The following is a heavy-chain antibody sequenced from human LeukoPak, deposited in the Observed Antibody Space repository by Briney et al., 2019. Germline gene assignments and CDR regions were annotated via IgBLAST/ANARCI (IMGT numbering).Heavy chain of an antibody. CDR3: ARTCPLLYCSSSFFDP. D-gene: IGHD2-2*01. CDR1: GYTFTSFG. J-gene: IGHJ5*02. V-gene: IGHV1-18*01. Sequence: ASVTVSCKASGYTFTSFGFGWVRQAPGQGLEWMGWISAYNGNTNYAQKLQGRVTMTTDTPTSTAYMELRSLRSDDSAVYYCARTCPLLYCSSSFFDPWGQGTLVTVSA. CDR2: ISAYNGNT.